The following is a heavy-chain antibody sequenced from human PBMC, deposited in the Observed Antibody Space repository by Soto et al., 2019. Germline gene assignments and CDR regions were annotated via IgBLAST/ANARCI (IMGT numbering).Heavy chain of an antibody. V-gene: IGHV1-18*01. CDR2: ISAYNGNT. Sequence: GASVKVSCKASGYTFTSYGISWVRQAPGQGLEWMGWISAYNGNTNYAQKLQGRVTMTTDTSTSTAYMELRSLRSEDTAVYYCARDLAAFPSFFWSGSHDVYYGMDIWGQGTTVTVSS. D-gene: IGHD3-3*01. CDR3: ARDLAAFPSFFWSGSHDVYYGMDI. J-gene: IGHJ6*02. CDR1: GYTFTSYG.